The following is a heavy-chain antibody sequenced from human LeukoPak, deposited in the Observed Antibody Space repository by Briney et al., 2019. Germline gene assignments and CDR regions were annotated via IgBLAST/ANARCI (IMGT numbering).Heavy chain of an antibody. CDR1: GGSISSYY. J-gene: IGHJ4*02. CDR3: ARIAAAGTGLLAYFDY. CDR2: IYYSGST. Sequence: PSETLSLTCTVSGGSISSYYWSWIRQPPGKGLEWIGYIYYSGSTNHNPSLKSRVTMSVDTSKNQFSLKLSSVTAADTAVYYCARIAAAGTGLLAYFDYWGQGTLVTVSS. D-gene: IGHD6-13*01. V-gene: IGHV4-59*12.